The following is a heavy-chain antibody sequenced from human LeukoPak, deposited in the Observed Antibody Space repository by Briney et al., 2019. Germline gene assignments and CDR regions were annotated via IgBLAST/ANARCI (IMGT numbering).Heavy chain of an antibody. CDR3: VRGGPNRSGWTLDY. Sequence: ASVKVSCKASGYTFTSYAMHWVRQAPGQRLEWMGWINAGNGNTKYSQKFQGRVTITRDTSASTAYMELTSLRPEDTAVFFCVRGGPNRSGWTLDYWGQGTLVTVSS. J-gene: IGHJ4*02. D-gene: IGHD6-19*01. CDR2: INAGNGNT. CDR1: GYTFTSYA. V-gene: IGHV1-3*01.